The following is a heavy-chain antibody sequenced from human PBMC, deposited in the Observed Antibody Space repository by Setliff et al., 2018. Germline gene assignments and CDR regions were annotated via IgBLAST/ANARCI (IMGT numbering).Heavy chain of an antibody. CDR1: GDSISSGSYY. CDR2: FHTGGST. CDR3: ARAGPTVTFFRVLVISWWDP. V-gene: IGHV4-61*09. J-gene: IGHJ5*02. D-gene: IGHD3-3*01. Sequence: SETLSLTCTVSGDSISSGSYYWTWIRQPAGKGLEWIGHFHTGGSTNYNRFLRSRVSISVDTSKNQFSLKLSSVTAADTATYYCARAGPTVTFFRVLVISWWDPWGQGSLVTVS.